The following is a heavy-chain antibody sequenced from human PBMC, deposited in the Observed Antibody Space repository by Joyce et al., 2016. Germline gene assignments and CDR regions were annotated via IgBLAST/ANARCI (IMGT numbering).Heavy chain of an antibody. CDR1: GGSISGYY. V-gene: IGHV4-59*08. CDR2: IYYSGST. CDR3: ARLGAHYGSGSYSIPFDY. Sequence: QVQLQASGPGLVKPSETLSLTCTVSGGSISGYYWSWIRQPPGKGLEWLGYIYYSGSTNYNPSLKSRVTISVDTSKNQLSLKLSSVTAADAAVYYCARLGAHYGSGSYSIPFDYWGREPWSSSPQ. J-gene: IGHJ4*02. D-gene: IGHD3-10*01.